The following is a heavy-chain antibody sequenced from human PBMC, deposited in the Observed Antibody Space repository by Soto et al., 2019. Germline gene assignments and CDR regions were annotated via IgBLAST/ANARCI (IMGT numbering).Heavy chain of an antibody. V-gene: IGHV3-49*03. CDR1: GFTFGDYA. Sequence: GGSLRLSCTASGFTFGDYAMSWFRQAPGKGLEWVGFIRSKAYGGTTEYAASVKGRFTISRDDSKSIAYLQMNSLKTEDTALYYCTRDRLTPNGYSSSWYRGYYYYGMDVWGQGTTVTVSS. J-gene: IGHJ6*02. CDR2: IRSKAYGGTT. D-gene: IGHD6-13*01. CDR3: TRDRLTPNGYSSSWYRGYYYYGMDV.